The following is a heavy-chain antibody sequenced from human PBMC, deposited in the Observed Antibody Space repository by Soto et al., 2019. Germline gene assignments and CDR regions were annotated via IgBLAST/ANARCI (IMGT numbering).Heavy chain of an antibody. Sequence: EVQLVESGGGLVKPGGSLRLSCAASGFTFSNAWMNWVRQAPGKGLEWVGRIKSKTDGGTTDYAAPVKGRFTISREDSKNTLYLEIKSLKTGEKAGYYCSTEGLTGTGGGAFDIWGQGTMVTVSS. V-gene: IGHV3-15*07. J-gene: IGHJ3*02. CDR3: STEGLTGTGGGAFDI. CDR1: GFTFSNAW. D-gene: IGHD1-20*01. CDR2: IKSKTDGGTT.